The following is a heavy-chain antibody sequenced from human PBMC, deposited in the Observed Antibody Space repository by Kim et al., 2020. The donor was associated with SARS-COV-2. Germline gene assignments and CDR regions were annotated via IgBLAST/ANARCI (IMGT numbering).Heavy chain of an antibody. CDR2: IYYSGST. V-gene: IGHV4-59*13. J-gene: IGHJ4*02. CDR3: ARGGGRGIVVVQNFDY. CDR1: GGSISSYY. D-gene: IGHD3-22*01. Sequence: SETLSLTCTVSGGSISSYYWSWIRQPPGKGLEWIGYIYYSGSTNYNASLKSRVTISVDTSKNQFSLKLSSVTAADTAVYYCARGGGRGIVVVQNFDYWGQGTLVTVSS.